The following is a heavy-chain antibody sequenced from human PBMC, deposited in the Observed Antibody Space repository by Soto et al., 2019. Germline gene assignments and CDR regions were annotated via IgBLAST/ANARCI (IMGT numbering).Heavy chain of an antibody. D-gene: IGHD3-3*01. V-gene: IGHV3-48*02. CDR2: ISSSSSTI. CDR3: ARADFWSGYYGDYGMEV. J-gene: IGHJ6*02. Sequence: PGGSLRLSCAASGFTFSSYSMNWVRQAPGKGLEWVSYISSSSSTIYYADSVKGRFTIARDTAKNSLYLQMNSLRDEDTAVYYCARADFWSGYYGDYGMEVWGQGTTVTVSS. CDR1: GFTFSSYS.